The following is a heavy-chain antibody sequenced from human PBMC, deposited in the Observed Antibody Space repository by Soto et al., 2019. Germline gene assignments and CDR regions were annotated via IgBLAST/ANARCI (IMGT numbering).Heavy chain of an antibody. V-gene: IGHV4-31*03. CDR2: IYYSGST. J-gene: IGHJ6*02. CDR3: ASYLNTADYYYYGMDV. Sequence: PSETLSLTCTVSGGSISSGGYSWSWILQHPGKGLEWIGYIYYSGSTYYNPSLKSRVTISVDTSKNQFSLKLSSVTAADTAVYYCASYLNTADYYYYGMDVWGQGTTVTVSS. CDR1: GGSISSGGYS. D-gene: IGHD5-18*01.